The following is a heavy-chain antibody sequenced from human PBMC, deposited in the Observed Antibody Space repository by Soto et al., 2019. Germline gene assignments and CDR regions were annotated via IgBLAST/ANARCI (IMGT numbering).Heavy chain of an antibody. Sequence: PSETLSLTCAVSSGSISSSNWWSWVRQPPGKGLEWIGEIYHSGSTNYNPSLKSRVTISVDKSKNQFSLKLSSVTAADTAVYYCARDQGFSGGEYYFDYWGQGTLVTVSS. V-gene: IGHV4-4*02. CDR3: ARDQGFSGGEYYFDY. J-gene: IGHJ4*02. CDR1: SGSISSSNW. CDR2: IYHSGST.